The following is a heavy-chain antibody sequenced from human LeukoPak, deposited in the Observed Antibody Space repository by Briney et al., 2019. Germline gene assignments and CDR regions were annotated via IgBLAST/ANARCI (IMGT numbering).Heavy chain of an antibody. CDR1: GGSLSSYY. Sequence: PSETLSLTCTVSGGSLSSYYWSWIRQPPGKGLEWIGYIYYSGSTNYNPSLKSRVTISVDTSKNQFSLKLSSVTAADTAVYYCARGRDYYDSSGYYLHPGDYWGQGTLATVSS. CDR3: ARGRDYYDSSGYYLHPGDY. V-gene: IGHV4-59*01. D-gene: IGHD3-22*01. CDR2: IYYSGST. J-gene: IGHJ4*02.